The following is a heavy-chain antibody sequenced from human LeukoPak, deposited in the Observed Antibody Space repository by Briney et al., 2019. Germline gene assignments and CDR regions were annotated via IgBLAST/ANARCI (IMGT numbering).Heavy chain of an antibody. J-gene: IGHJ4*02. D-gene: IGHD3-10*01. Sequence: SETLSLTCAVYGGSFSGYSWNWIRQPPVKGLEWIGEINHSGGTNYNPSLKSRVTISVDTSKKQFSLKLSSVTAADTAVYYCARGVNYYGVWGQGTLVTVSS. CDR2: INHSGGT. CDR1: GGSFSGYS. CDR3: ARGVNYYGV. V-gene: IGHV4-34*01.